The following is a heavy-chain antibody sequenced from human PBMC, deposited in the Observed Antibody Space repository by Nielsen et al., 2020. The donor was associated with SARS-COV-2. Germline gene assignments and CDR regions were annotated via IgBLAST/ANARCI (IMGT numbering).Heavy chain of an antibody. Sequence: GESLKISCAASGFTFSSYWMHWVRQAPGKGLVWVSRINSDGSSTSYADSVKGRFTISRDNAKNSLYLQMNSLRAEDTAVYYCARDRTYGDYEVGDYWGQGTLVTVSS. V-gene: IGHV3-74*01. CDR2: INSDGSST. D-gene: IGHD4-17*01. CDR3: ARDRTYGDYEVGDY. J-gene: IGHJ4*02. CDR1: GFTFSSYW.